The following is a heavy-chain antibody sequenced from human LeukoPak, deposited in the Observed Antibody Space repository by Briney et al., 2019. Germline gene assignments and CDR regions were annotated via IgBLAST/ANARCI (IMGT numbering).Heavy chain of an antibody. CDR1: GYAFTSYY. D-gene: IGHD3-16*01. J-gene: IGHJ6*02. CDR3: ARDPRRSYGGGTYGMDV. Sequence: ASVKVSCKASGYAFTSYYMHWVRQAPGQGLEWMGIINPSGGSTSYAQKFQGRVTMTRDTSTSTVYMELSSLRSEDTAVYYCARDPRRSYGGGTYGMDVWGQGTTATVSS. CDR2: INPSGGST. V-gene: IGHV1-46*01.